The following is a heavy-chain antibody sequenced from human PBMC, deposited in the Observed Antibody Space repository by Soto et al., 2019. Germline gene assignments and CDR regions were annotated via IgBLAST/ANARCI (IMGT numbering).Heavy chain of an antibody. V-gene: IGHV1-58*01. J-gene: IGHJ3*02. CDR3: ARGGITMVDFDI. Sequence: SVKVSCKASGFTFTSFAGPWVRQARGQRLEWIGWIVVGSGNTNYAQKFQERVTITRDMSTSTAYMELSRLRSDDTAVYYCARGGITMVDFDIWGQGTMVTVSS. CDR2: IVVGSGNT. D-gene: IGHD3-10*01. CDR1: GFTFTSFA.